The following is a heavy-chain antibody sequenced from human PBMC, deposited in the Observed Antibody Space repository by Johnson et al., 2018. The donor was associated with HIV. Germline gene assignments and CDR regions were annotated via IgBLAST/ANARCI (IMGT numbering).Heavy chain of an antibody. CDR3: NRAIVVADPPNGYDI. Sequence: EVQLVESGGGLVQTGGSLRLSCADSGFTFSRYDMHWVRQVPGKGLEWVSAIGTAGDTYYPGSVKDRFTISRDDSKNSVYLQLNSLKTEDTAMYYCNRAIVVADPPNGYDIWGQGTMVTVSS. V-gene: IGHV3-13*01. CDR1: GFTFSRYD. J-gene: IGHJ3*02. D-gene: IGHD3-22*01. CDR2: IGTAGDT.